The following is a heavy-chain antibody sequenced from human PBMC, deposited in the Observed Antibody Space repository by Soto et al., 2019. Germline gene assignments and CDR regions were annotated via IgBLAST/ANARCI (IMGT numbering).Heavy chain of an antibody. CDR2: IYYSGST. V-gene: IGHV4-59*08. J-gene: IGHJ6*02. CDR1: GGSISSYF. D-gene: IGHD3-10*01. Sequence: PSETLSLTCTVSGGSISSYFWSWIRQPPGKGLEWIGYIYYSGSTNYNPSLKSRVTISVDTSKNHFSLNINSVTAADTALYYCARHGFGQLHGRVDVWGPGTTVTVSS. CDR3: ARHGFGQLHGRVDV.